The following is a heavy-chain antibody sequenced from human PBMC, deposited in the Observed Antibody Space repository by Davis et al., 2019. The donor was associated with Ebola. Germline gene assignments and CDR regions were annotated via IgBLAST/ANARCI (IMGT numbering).Heavy chain of an antibody. V-gene: IGHV3-11*04. Sequence: GGSLRLSCAASGFTFSDYYMSWIRQAPGKGLEWVSYISSSGSTIYYADSVKGRFTISRDNSKNTLYLQMNSLRAEDTAVYYCASGSGSYHYYGIDVWGQGTTVTVSS. D-gene: IGHD3-10*01. CDR1: GFTFSDYY. CDR3: ASGSGSYHYYGIDV. CDR2: ISSSGSTI. J-gene: IGHJ6*02.